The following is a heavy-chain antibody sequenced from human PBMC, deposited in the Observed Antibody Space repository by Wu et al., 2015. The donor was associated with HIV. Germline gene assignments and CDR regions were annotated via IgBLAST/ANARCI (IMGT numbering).Heavy chain of an antibody. V-gene: IGHV1-2*02. CDR3: VGYSHGYNYFRN. J-gene: IGHJ4*02. CDR2: IFPGTGGT. CDR1: GYTLSSYY. D-gene: IGHD5-24*01. Sequence: QIQLVQSGAEMKNPGASVKVSCKTSGYTLSSYYMHWVRQAPGQGLEWMGWIFPGTGGTKYARNFQGRMTMTADTSSNTAYMDLIRLTSDDTAVYFCVGYSHGYNYFRNWGQGTLVTVSS.